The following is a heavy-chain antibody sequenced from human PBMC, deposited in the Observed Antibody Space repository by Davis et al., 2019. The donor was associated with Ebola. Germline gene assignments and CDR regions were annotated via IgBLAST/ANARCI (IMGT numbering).Heavy chain of an antibody. Sequence: SVKISCKASGGTFSSYAISWVRQAPGQGLEWMGRIIPILGIANYAQKFQGRVTITADKSTSTAYMELSSLRSVDTAVYYCARAGYCSSTSCQRYYYYYGMDVWGQGTTVTVSS. D-gene: IGHD2-2*03. CDR3: ARAGYCSSTSCQRYYYYYGMDV. CDR2: IIPILGIA. CDR1: GGTFSSYA. J-gene: IGHJ6*02. V-gene: IGHV1-69*04.